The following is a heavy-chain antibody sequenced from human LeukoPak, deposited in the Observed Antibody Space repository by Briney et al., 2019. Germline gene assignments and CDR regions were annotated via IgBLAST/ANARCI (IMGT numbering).Heavy chain of an antibody. V-gene: IGHV1-18*01. D-gene: IGHD1-20*01. Sequence: ASVKVSCKASGYTFTSYGISWVRQAPGQGLEWMGWISTYNGNTKYAQKLQGRVTMTTDTSTSTAYMELRSLKSDDTAVYYCAKEPYYWSLSGAFDIWGQGTMVTVSS. CDR3: AKEPYYWSLSGAFDI. J-gene: IGHJ3*02. CDR2: ISTYNGNT. CDR1: GYTFTSYG.